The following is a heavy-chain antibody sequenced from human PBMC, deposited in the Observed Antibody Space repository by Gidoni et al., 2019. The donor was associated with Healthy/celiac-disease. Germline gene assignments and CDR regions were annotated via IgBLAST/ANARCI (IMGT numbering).Heavy chain of an antibody. J-gene: IGHJ6*02. CDR3: ASLYCSSTSCYLRPYYYYGMDV. CDR2: IIPIFGTA. Sequence: QVQLVQSGAEVKKPGSSVKVSCKASGGTFSSYPLRWVPQAPGQGLEWMGGIIPIFGTANYAQKFQGRVTITADESTSTAYMELSSLRSEDTAVYYCASLYCSSTSCYLRPYYYYGMDVWGQGTTVTVSS. V-gene: IGHV1-69*01. CDR1: GGTFSSYP. D-gene: IGHD2-2*01.